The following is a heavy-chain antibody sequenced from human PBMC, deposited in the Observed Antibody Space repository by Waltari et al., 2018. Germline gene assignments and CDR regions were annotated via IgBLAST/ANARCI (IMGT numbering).Heavy chain of an antibody. D-gene: IGHD6-6*01. Sequence: EVQLVESGGGLVQPGGSLRLSCAASGFTFSSYDMHWVRQPTGKGLEWVSGIDTAGDTYYSGSVKGRFTISRDNAKNSFYLQMNSLTAEDTAVYYCARVSPSSSRRYYYYGMDVWGQGTTVIVSS. V-gene: IGHV3-13*01. J-gene: IGHJ6*02. CDR2: IDTAGDT. CDR1: GFTFSSYD. CDR3: ARVSPSSSRRYYYYGMDV.